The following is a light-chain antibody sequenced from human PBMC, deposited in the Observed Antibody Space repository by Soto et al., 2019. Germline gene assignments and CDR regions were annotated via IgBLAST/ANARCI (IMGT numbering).Light chain of an antibody. Sequence: DIVMTQSPDSLAVSLGERATINCKSSQSVLKSSNNKNCLAWYQQKPGQPPKLLIYWASTRESGVPDRFSSSGYGTDVTLTISSLQAEDVAVYYCQQYYSIPLTFGPGTKVDIK. CDR3: QQYYSIPLT. CDR2: WAS. V-gene: IGKV4-1*01. CDR1: QSVLKSSNNKNC. J-gene: IGKJ3*01.